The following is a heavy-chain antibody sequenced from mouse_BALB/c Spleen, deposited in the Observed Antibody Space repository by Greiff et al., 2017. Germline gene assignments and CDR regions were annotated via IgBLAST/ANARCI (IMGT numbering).Heavy chain of an antibody. CDR1: GYTFTSYW. D-gene: IGHD1-2*01. V-gene: IGHV1-87*01. Sequence: VQRVESGAELARPGASVKLSCKASGYTFTSYWMQWVKQRPGQGLEWIGAIYPGDGDTRYTQKFKGKATLTADKSSSTAYMQLSSLASEDSAVYYCNAGHYGYGMDYWGQGTSVTVSS. CDR2: IYPGDGDT. CDR3: NAGHYGYGMDY. J-gene: IGHJ4*01.